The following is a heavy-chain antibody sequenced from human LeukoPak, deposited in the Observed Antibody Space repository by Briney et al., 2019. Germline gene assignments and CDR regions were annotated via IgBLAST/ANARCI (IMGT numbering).Heavy chain of an antibody. J-gene: IGHJ4*02. CDR2: SSYDGSNT. V-gene: IGHV3-30*18. CDR1: RFSFRSFD. D-gene: IGHD3-22*01. Sequence: GGSLRLSCAASRFSFRSFDMHWVRQAPGKGLEWLALSSYDGSNTYYTDSVKGRFTISRDTSKNTLYLQMNSLRAEDTAVYYCAKGGYYYDSKDPVTFDYWGQGTLVTVSS. CDR3: AKGGYYYDSKDPVTFDY.